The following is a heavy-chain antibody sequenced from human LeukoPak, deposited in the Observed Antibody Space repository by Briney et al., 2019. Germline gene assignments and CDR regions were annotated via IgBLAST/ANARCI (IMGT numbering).Heavy chain of an antibody. D-gene: IGHD1-26*01. CDR2: IWYDGSNK. J-gene: IGHJ4*02. V-gene: IGHV3-33*01. CDR3: ARVAVGAITFDY. CDR1: GFTFSSYG. Sequence: GRSLRLSCAASGFTFSSYGMHWVRQAPGKGLEWVAVIWYDGSNKYYADSVKGRFTISRDNSKNTLYLQMSSLRAEDTAVYYCARVAVGAITFDYWGQGTLVTVSS.